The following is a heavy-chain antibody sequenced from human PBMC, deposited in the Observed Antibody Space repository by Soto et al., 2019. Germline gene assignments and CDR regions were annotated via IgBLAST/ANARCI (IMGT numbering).Heavy chain of an antibody. J-gene: IGHJ6*02. CDR1: GGSFSGYY. CDR3: ARGRLGLRYFKGYYGMDV. V-gene: IGHV4-34*01. D-gene: IGHD3-9*01. CDR2: INHSGST. Sequence: SETLSLTCAVYGGSFSGYYLSWIRQPPGKGLEWIGEINHSGSTNYNPSLKSRVTISVDTSKNQFSLKLSSVTAADTAVYYCARGRLGLRYFKGYYGMDVWGQGTTVTVSS.